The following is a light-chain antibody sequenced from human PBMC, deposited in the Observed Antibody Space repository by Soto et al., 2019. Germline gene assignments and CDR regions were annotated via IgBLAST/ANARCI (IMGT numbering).Light chain of an antibody. CDR1: SSDVGGYNY. V-gene: IGLV2-14*03. Sequence: QSALTQPASVSGSPGQSITISCTGTSSDVGGYNYVSWYQQYPGKAPKLMIYAVSSRLSGVSNRFSGSKSGNTSYLTISGLQDEDEADYHCSSYTPSSTYVVVTGTKLTVL. J-gene: IGLJ1*01. CDR2: AVS. CDR3: SSYTPSSTYV.